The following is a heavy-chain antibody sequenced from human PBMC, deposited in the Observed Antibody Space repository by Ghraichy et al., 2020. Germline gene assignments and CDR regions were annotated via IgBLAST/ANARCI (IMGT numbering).Heavy chain of an antibody. CDR2: INAGNGNT. CDR3: ARADSGSYPRDFFDY. Sequence: ASVKVSCKASGYTVSSYAMHWVRQSPGQRLEWMGWINAGNGNTKYSQKFQGRVTITRDTSASTAYMELSSLRSEDTAVYYCARADSGSYPRDFFDYWGQGSLVTVAS. J-gene: IGHJ4*02. D-gene: IGHD1-26*01. CDR1: GYTVSSYA. V-gene: IGHV1-3*01.